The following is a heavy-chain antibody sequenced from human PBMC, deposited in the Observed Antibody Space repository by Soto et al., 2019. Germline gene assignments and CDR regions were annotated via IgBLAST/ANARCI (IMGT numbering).Heavy chain of an antibody. CDR2: INHSGST. Sequence: SETLSLTCAVYGGSFSGYYWSWIRQPPGKGLEWIGEINHSGSTNYNPSLKSRVTISVDTSKNQFSLKLSSVTAADTAVYYCARGLGDCPGYWGQGTLVTVSS. CDR3: ARGLGDCPGY. J-gene: IGHJ4*02. D-gene: IGHD2-21*02. CDR1: GGSFSGYY. V-gene: IGHV4-34*01.